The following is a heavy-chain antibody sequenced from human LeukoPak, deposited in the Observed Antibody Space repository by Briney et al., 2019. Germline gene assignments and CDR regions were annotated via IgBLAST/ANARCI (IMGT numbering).Heavy chain of an antibody. CDR3: ARGSSGWSEPDYYYYYYMDV. V-gene: IGHV3-30*03. CDR2: ISYDGSNK. J-gene: IGHJ6*03. D-gene: IGHD6-19*01. CDR1: GFTFSSYG. Sequence: GGSLRLSCAASGFTFSSYGMHWVRQAPGKGLEWVAVISYDGSNKYYADSVKGRFTISRDNSKNTLYLQMNSLRAEDTAVFYCARGSSGWSEPDYYYYYYMDVWGKGTTVTVSS.